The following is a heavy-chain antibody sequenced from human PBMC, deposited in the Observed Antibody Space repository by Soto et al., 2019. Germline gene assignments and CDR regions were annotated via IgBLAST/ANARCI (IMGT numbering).Heavy chain of an antibody. CDR1: GGTISTYA. CDR2: IIPIFRTP. V-gene: IGHV1-69*12. J-gene: IGHJ3*02. CDR3: ARGDGDNNAFDI. Sequence: VLLVQSGAEVKQPGSSVKVSCKASGGTISTYAITWVRQAPGQGLEWGGGIIPIFRTPNYAQNLQGRVTITADESTSTAYMELSNLRSEDTAVYYCARGDGDNNAFDIWGQGTVVTVSS. D-gene: IGHD1-20*01.